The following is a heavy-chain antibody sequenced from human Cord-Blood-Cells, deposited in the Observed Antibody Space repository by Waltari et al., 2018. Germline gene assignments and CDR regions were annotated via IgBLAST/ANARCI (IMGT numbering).Heavy chain of an antibody. J-gene: IGHJ6*02. CDR3: AREMGSPYGMDV. V-gene: IGHV3-30-3*01. CDR1: GFPFSSYA. D-gene: IGHD6-13*01. CDR2: ISYDGSNK. Sequence: QVQLVESGGGVVQPGRSLRLSCAASGFPFSSYAMHWVRQAPGKGLEWVAVISYDGSNKYYADSVKGRFTISRDNSKNTLYLQMNSLRAEDTAVYYCAREMGSPYGMDVWGQGTTVTVSS.